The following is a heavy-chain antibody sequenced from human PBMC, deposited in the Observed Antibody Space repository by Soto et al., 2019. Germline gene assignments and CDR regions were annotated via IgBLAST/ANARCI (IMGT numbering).Heavy chain of an antibody. J-gene: IGHJ4*02. CDR2: INHSGST. CDR1: GGSFSGYY. V-gene: IGHV4-34*01. CDR3: ARGRLPYGSGSYSYFDY. Sequence: SETLSLTCAVYGGSFSGYYWSWIRQPPGKGLEWIGEINHSGSTNYNSSLKSRVTISVDTSKNQFSLKLSSVTAADTAVYYCARGRLPYGSGSYSYFDYWGQGTLVTVSS. D-gene: IGHD3-10*01.